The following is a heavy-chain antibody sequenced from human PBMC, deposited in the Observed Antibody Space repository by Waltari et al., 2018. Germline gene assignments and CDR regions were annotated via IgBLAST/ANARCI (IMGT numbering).Heavy chain of an antibody. D-gene: IGHD6-6*01. CDR2: INDSGRT. Sequence: QVQLQQWGAGLMKPSETLSLTCAVYGGSFSGYYWTWLRQPPGKGLEWIGEINDSGRTNYIASRKTRGTISIDTSKNQCSLKLTSVTATDTAMYYWARDGRIRAVALIEYWGQGTLVTVTS. CDR3: ARDGRIRAVALIEY. CDR1: GGSFSGYY. V-gene: IGHV4-34*01. J-gene: IGHJ4*02.